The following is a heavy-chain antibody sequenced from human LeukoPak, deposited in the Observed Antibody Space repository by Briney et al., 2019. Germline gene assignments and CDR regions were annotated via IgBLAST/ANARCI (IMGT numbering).Heavy chain of an antibody. V-gene: IGHV1-3*01. CDR1: GYTFTSYA. J-gene: IGHJ4*02. CDR3: ARDRCSGGSCYPPGTYFDY. CDR2: INAGNGNT. Sequence: ASVKVSCKASGYTFTSYAMHWVRQAPGQRLEWMGWINAGNGNTKYSQKFQGRVTITRDTSASTAYMELSSLRSEDTAVYYCARDRCSGGSCYPPGTYFDYWGQGTLVTVSS. D-gene: IGHD2-15*01.